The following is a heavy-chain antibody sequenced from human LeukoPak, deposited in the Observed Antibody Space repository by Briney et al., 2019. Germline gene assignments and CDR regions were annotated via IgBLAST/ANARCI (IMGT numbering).Heavy chain of an antibody. CDR2: ILNDGSNK. J-gene: IGHJ4*02. Sequence: PGGSLRLSCVASGFTFSSYAMHWVRQAPGKGLEWVAIILNDGSNKNYADSVKGRFTISRDNSKNTLYLQMNSLRAEDTAVYYCARAGGFGDPGEYYFDYWGQGTLVTVSS. D-gene: IGHD3-10*01. V-gene: IGHV3-30-3*01. CDR3: ARAGGFGDPGEYYFDY. CDR1: GFTFSSYA.